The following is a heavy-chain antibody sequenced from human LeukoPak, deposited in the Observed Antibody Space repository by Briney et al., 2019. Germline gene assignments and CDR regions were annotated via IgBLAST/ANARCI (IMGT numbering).Heavy chain of an antibody. CDR2: ISSSGSTI. J-gene: IGHJ4*02. CDR3: ARRWSFDY. V-gene: IGHV3-11*04. D-gene: IGHD6-13*01. Sequence: GGSLRLSCAASGLTFNKAWMGWVRQAPGKGLEWVSYISSSGSTIYYADSVKGRFTISRDNAKNSLYLQMNSLRPEDTAVYYCARRWSFDYWGQGTLVTVSS. CDR1: GLTFNKAW.